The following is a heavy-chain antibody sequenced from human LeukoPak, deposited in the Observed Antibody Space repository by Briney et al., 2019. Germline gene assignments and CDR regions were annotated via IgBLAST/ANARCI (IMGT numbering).Heavy chain of an antibody. Sequence: SETLSLTCTVSGGSISSGGYYWSWIRQHPGKGLEWIGYIYYSGSTYYNPSLKSRVTTSVDTSKNQFSLKLSSVTAADTAVYYCARDVLYDGIDWFDPWGQGTLVTVSS. V-gene: IGHV4-31*03. CDR3: ARDVLYDGIDWFDP. CDR2: IYYSGST. D-gene: IGHD3-3*01. CDR1: GGSISSGGYY. J-gene: IGHJ5*02.